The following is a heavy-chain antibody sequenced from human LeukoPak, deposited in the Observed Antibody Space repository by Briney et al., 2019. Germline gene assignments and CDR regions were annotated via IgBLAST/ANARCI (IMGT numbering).Heavy chain of an antibody. J-gene: IGHJ5*02. CDR2: INPDSGGT. CDR3: ARTLIIRRQFVSNWFDP. D-gene: IGHD4-11*01. Sequence: GASVKVSCKASGYIFTGYYMHWVRQAPGQGLEWMGWINPDSGGTNYAQKFQGRVTMTRDTSISTAYMELSRLRSDDTAVYYCARTLIIRRQFVSNWFDPWGQGTLVTVSS. CDR1: GYIFTGYY. V-gene: IGHV1-2*02.